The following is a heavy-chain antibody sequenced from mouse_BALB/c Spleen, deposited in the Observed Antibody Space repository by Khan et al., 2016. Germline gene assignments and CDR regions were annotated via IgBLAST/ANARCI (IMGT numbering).Heavy chain of an antibody. CDR2: INTDSSTT. J-gene: IGHJ1*01. CDR3: AGTVWYFDV. Sequence: EVQLVETGGGLVQPGGSLKLSCAASGFDFSRYWMSWVRQAPGKGLEWIGEINTDSSTTTYTPSLKDKFIISRDTAKNTLYLQMSKVRSEDTALYYCAGTVWYFDVWGAGTTVTVSS. V-gene: IGHV4-1*02. CDR1: GFDFSRYW. D-gene: IGHD2-14*01.